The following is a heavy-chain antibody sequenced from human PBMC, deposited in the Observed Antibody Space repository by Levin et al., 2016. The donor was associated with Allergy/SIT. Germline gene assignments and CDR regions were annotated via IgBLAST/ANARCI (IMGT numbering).Heavy chain of an antibody. CDR2: IDNRGGNI. D-gene: IGHD2-15*01. Sequence: GESLKISCAASGFTFSNYAMSWVRQAPGKGPEWVSVIDNRGGNIHYAVSVKGRFTISRDNSKSTLYLQMNSLGAEDTAKYYCAKYLQRGGEGNWGQGVLVIVSS. CDR1: GFTFSNYA. J-gene: IGHJ1*01. V-gene: IGHV3-23*05. CDR3: AKYLQRGGEGN.